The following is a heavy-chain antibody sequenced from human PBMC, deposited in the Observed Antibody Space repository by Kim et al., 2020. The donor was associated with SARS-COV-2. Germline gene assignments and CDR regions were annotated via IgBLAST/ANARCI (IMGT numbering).Heavy chain of an antibody. J-gene: IGHJ6*02. CDR2: ISYDGSNK. CDR1: GFTFSSYA. D-gene: IGHD2-8*01. Sequence: GGSLRLSCAASGFTFSSYAMHWVRQAPGKGLEWVAVISYDGSNKYYADSVKGRFTISRDNSKNTLYLQMNSLRAEDTAVYYCARPSMVYAERYGMDVWGQGTTVTVSS. CDR3: ARPSMVYAERYGMDV. V-gene: IGHV3-30*04.